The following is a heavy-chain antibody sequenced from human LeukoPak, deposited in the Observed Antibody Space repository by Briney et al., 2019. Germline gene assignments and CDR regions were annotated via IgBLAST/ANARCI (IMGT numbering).Heavy chain of an antibody. CDR3: ARDWMATINY. D-gene: IGHD5-24*01. CDR2: IYYSGNT. Sequence: SETLSLTCTVSGGSISSADYYWSWIRQPQGKGLEWIGYIYYSGNTYYNPSLKSRVTISVDTSKNQFSLRLTSVTAADTAVYFSARDWMATINYWGQGTLVTVSS. CDR1: GGSISSADYY. V-gene: IGHV4-30-4*01. J-gene: IGHJ4*02.